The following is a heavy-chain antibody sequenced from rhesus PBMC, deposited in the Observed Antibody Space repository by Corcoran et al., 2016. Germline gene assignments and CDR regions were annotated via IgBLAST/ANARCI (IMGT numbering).Heavy chain of an antibody. V-gene: IGHV1S9*01. CDR2: ITPSNGNT. D-gene: IGHD4-29*01. CDR1: GYTFTSYY. Sequence: QVQLEQSGAEVKKPGASVKLSCKASGYTFTSYYMNWVRQAPGQVLEWKGCITPSNGNTGYAPKFQGRVTMTRDTSTNTAYMELSSLRSEDTAVYYCTRAYGSRTFDYWGQGVLVTVSS. J-gene: IGHJ4*01. CDR3: TRAYGSRTFDY.